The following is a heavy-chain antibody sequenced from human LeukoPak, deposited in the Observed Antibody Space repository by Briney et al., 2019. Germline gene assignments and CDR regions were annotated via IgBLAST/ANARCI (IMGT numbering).Heavy chain of an antibody. CDR2: IYYSGST. CDR1: GGSISSYY. J-gene: IGHJ4*02. CDR3: ASISAGATD. V-gene: IGHV4-59*01. Sequence: TSETLSLTCTVSGGSISSYYWSWIRQPPGQGLEWIGYIYYSGSTNYNPSLKSRVTISVDTSKNQFSLKLSFVTAADTAVYYCASISAGATDWGQGTLVTVSS.